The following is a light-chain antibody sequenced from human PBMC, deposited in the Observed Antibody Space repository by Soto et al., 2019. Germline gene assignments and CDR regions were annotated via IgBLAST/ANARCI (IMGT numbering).Light chain of an antibody. CDR3: SSFSSTSTIV. CDR1: SSDVGGYNY. V-gene: IGLV2-14*01. CDR2: EVS. J-gene: IGLJ7*01. Sequence: QSVLTQPASVSGSPGQSITISCIGSSSDVGGYNYVSWYQHHPGRVPKPMIFEVSDRPSGVSSRFSGFKSGNTAYLTISGLQAEDEADYYCSSFSSTSTIVFGGGTQLTVL.